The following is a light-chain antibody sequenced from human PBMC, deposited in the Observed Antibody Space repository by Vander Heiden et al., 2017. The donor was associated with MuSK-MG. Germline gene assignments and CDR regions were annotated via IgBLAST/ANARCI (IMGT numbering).Light chain of an antibody. V-gene: IGLV1-40*01. CDR2: GNS. CDR1: SSNIGAGYD. CDR3: QSYDSSLSGYV. Sequence: QSVLTQPPSVSGAPGQRVIISCTGSSSNIGAGYDVHWYHQVPGTAPKLLIYGNSNRPSRVPDRFSGSKSVTSASLAITGLQAEDEADYYCQSYDSSLSGYVFGPGTKVTVL. J-gene: IGLJ1*01.